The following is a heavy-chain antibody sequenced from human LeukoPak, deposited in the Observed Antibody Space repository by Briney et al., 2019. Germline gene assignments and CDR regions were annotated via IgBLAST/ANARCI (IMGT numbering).Heavy chain of an antibody. Sequence: SETLSLTCTVSGGSISSNNYYWGWVRQPPGKGLEWIGSVSYSGSTYYNPSLRSRVTISVDTSKNQFSLKLSSVTAADTAVYYCAREVAGIQLFDYWGQGTLVTVSS. CDR3: AREVAGIQLFDY. CDR2: VSYSGST. D-gene: IGHD5-18*01. V-gene: IGHV4-39*07. J-gene: IGHJ4*02. CDR1: GGSISSNNYY.